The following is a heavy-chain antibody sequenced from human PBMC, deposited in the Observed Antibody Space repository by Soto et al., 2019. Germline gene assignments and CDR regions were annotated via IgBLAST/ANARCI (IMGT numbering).Heavy chain of an antibody. CDR3: ARKAYSSGPRRLDY. CDR2: ISAYNGNT. J-gene: IGHJ4*02. CDR1: GYTFTSYG. V-gene: IGHV1-18*01. D-gene: IGHD6-19*01. Sequence: GASVKVSCKASGYTFTSYGISWVRQAPGQGLEWMGWISAYNGNTNYAQKRQGRVTMTTDTSTSTAYMELRSLRSDDTAVYYFARKAYSSGPRRLDYWGQGTLVTVSS.